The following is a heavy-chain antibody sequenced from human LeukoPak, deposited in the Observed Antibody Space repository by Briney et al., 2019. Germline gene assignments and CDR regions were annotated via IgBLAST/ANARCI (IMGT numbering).Heavy chain of an antibody. J-gene: IGHJ2*01. CDR2: IYHSGST. CDR1: GGSISSSNW. V-gene: IGHV4-4*02. D-gene: IGHD2-2*01. CDR3: ARADIVILPAAVGGGYFDL. Sequence: SETLSLTCAVSGGSISSSNWWSWVRQPPGKGLEWIGEIYHSGSTNYNPSLKSRVTISVDKSKNQFSLKLSSVTAADTAVYYCARADIVILPAAVGGGYFDLWGRGTLVTVSS.